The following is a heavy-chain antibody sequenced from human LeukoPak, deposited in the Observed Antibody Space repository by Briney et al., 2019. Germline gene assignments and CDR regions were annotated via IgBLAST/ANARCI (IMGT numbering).Heavy chain of an antibody. V-gene: IGHV4-34*01. CDR1: GGSFSGYY. CDR2: INPRGST. CDR3: ARRRLGCYFDY. J-gene: IGHJ4*02. D-gene: IGHD5-24*01. Sequence: SETLSFSCGVYGGSFSGYYWSWLRQPPGKGLEWIGEINPRGSTNYNPSLTSRVTLSADTSKNQFSLTLNSVTAADTAVYYCARRRLGCYFDYWGQGTLVTVSS.